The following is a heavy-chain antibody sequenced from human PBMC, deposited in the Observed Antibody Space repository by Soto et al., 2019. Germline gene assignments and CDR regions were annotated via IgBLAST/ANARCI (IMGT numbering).Heavy chain of an antibody. V-gene: IGHV1-3*01. Sequence: GASAKVSWEATGYTFTSYAMYWVRQAPGQRLEWMGWINAGNGNTKYSQKFQGRITITRDTSASTACMELSSLRSEDTAVYYCARDPSYYGMDVWGQGTTVTVSS. CDR3: ARDPSYYGMDV. J-gene: IGHJ6*02. CDR2: INAGNGNT. CDR1: GYTFTSYA.